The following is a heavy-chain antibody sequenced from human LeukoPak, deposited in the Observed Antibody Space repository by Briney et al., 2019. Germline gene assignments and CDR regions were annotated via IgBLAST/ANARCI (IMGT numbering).Heavy chain of an antibody. J-gene: IGHJ4*02. Sequence: GESLKISCKGSGYSFTSYWIGWVRQMPGKGLEWMGIIYPGDSDTRYSTSFQGQVPFSADKPISTAYLQWSSLKASDTAMYYCARTGRSRYCSSTSCYGDFDYWGQGTLVTVSS. CDR2: IYPGDSDT. D-gene: IGHD2-2*01. CDR3: ARTGRSRYCSSTSCYGDFDY. V-gene: IGHV5-51*04. CDR1: GYSFTSYW.